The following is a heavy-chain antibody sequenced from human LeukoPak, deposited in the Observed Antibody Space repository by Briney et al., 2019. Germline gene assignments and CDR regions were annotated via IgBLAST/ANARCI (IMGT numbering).Heavy chain of an antibody. J-gene: IGHJ6*03. Sequence: GGSLRLSCAASGFTFDDYGMSRVRQAPGKGLEWVSGINWNGGSTGYAGSVKGRFTISRDSAKNSLYLQMNSLRVEDTALYYCAKDIGRVDTASTYMDVWGKGTTVTISS. CDR2: INWNGGST. CDR1: GFTFDDYG. V-gene: IGHV3-20*04. D-gene: IGHD5-18*01. CDR3: AKDIGRVDTASTYMDV.